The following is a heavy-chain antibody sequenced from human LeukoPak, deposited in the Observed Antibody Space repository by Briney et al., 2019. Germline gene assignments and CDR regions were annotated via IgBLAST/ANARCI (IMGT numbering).Heavy chain of an antibody. V-gene: IGHV3-11*04. CDR3: AKEGFALGLFDP. J-gene: IGHJ5*02. CDR2: ISSSGNAI. CDR1: GFRFSDFY. Sequence: GGSLRLSCAASGFRFSDFYMSWIRQAPGKGLEWVSQISSSGNAIYYTDSVKGRFTISRDNGKNSLFLQMNSLRAEDTAVYYCAKEGFALGLFDPWGQGTLVTVSS. D-gene: IGHD2-21*01.